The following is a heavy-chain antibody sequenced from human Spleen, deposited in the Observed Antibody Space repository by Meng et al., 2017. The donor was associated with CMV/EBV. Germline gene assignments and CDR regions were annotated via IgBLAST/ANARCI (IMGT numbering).Heavy chain of an antibody. J-gene: IGHJ4*02. CDR1: GFAFHTYE. D-gene: IGHD3-10*01. CDR2: IKSKSDGGTT. Sequence: GESLKISCAASGFAFHTYEMNWVRQAPGKGLECVGRIKSKSDGGTTDYSAPVKGRFTISRDDLANTLYLQMNSLKTEDTAVYYCTTDYAYGPDYWGQGTLVTVSS. CDR3: TTDYAYGPDY. V-gene: IGHV3-15*01.